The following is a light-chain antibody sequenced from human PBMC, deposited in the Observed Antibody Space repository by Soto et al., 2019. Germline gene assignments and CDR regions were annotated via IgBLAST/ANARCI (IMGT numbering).Light chain of an antibody. V-gene: IGKV3-11*01. CDR1: ESVSSY. Sequence: EIVLTQSPATLSLSPGERATLSCRASESVSSYLAWYQQKPGQAPRLLIYDASNRSTGIPARFSGSGSGTDFSLTISSLEPEDFAVYYWQQRSNSRTCGQGTRLEIK. CDR2: DAS. CDR3: QQRSNSRT. J-gene: IGKJ5*01.